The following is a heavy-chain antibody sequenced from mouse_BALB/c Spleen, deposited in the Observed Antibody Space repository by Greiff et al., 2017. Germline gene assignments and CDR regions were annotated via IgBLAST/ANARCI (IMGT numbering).Heavy chain of an antibody. Sequence: EVKVEESGGGLVQPGGSMKLSCVASGFTFSNYWMNWVRQSPEKGLEWVAEIRLKSNNYATHYAESVKGRFTISRDDSKSSVYLQMNNLRAEDTGIYYCTDGNLDYWGQGTTLTVSS. D-gene: IGHD2-1*01. CDR2: IRLKSNNYAT. CDR1: GFTFSNYW. J-gene: IGHJ2*01. V-gene: IGHV6-6*02. CDR3: TDGNLDY.